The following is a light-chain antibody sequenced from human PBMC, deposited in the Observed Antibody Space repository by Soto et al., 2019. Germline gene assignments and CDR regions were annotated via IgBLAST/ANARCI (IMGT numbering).Light chain of an antibody. CDR2: WAS. CDR1: QSVLYSPNNKNY. V-gene: IGKV4-1*01. Sequence: DIVMTQSPDSLAVSLGERATINCKSSQSVLYSPNNKNYLAWYQQKPGQPPKLLVYWASTRESGVPDRFSGSWSETDFTLTINSLQAEDVAVYYCQQYNNAPQTFGQGTKVEIK. J-gene: IGKJ1*01. CDR3: QQYNNAPQT.